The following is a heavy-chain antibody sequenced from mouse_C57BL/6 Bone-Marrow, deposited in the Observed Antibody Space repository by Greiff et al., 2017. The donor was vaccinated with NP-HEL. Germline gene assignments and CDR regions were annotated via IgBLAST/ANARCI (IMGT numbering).Heavy chain of an antibody. CDR2: IYPGNSDT. Sequence: VQLQQSGTVLARPGASVKMSCKTSGYTFTSYWMHWVKQRPGQGLEWIGAIYPGNSDTSYNQKFKGKAKLTAVTSASTAYMELSSLTNEDSAVYYCTRGDLPSYYFDYWGQGTTLTVSS. CDR3: TRGDLPSYYFDY. V-gene: IGHV1-5*01. J-gene: IGHJ2*01. CDR1: GYTFTSYW.